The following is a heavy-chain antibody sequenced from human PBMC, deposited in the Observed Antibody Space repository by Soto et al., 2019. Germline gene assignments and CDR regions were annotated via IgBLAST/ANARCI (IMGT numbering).Heavy chain of an antibody. CDR1: GGSFSGYY. D-gene: IGHD1-26*01. V-gene: IGHV4-34*01. J-gene: IGHJ6*02. CDR2: INHSGST. Sequence: SETLSLTCAVYGGSFSGYYWSWIRQPPGKGLEWIGEINHSGSTNYNPSLKSRVTISVDTSKNQFSLKLSSVTAADTAVYYCARAFVGATTSLYYYYYDMDVWGQRTTVTVSS. CDR3: ARAFVGATTSLYYYYYDMDV.